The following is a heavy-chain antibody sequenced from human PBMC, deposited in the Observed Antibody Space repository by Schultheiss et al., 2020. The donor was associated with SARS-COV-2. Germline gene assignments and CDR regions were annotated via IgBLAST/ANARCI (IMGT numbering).Heavy chain of an antibody. D-gene: IGHD6-6*01. Sequence: SVKVSCKASGYTFTSYDINWVRQATGQGLEWMGGIIPIFGTANYAQKFQGRVTITADKSTSTAYMELSSLRSEDTAVYYCARGYSSSAPYYYYGMDVWGQGTTVTVSS. CDR3: ARGYSSSAPYYYYGMDV. J-gene: IGHJ6*02. V-gene: IGHV1-69*06. CDR1: GYTFTSYD. CDR2: IIPIFGTA.